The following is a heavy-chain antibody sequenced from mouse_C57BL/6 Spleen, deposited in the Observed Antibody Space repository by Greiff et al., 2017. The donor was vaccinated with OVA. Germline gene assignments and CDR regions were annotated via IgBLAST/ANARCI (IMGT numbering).Heavy chain of an antibody. D-gene: IGHD1-1*01. Sequence: QVQLQQPGAELVRPGSSVKLSCKASGYTFTSYWMDWVKQRPGQGLEWIGNIYPSDSETHYNQKFKDKATLTVDKSSSTAYMQLSSLTSEDSAVYYCARAPITTEGAYWGQGTLVTVSA. CDR1: GYTFTSYW. CDR2: IYPSDSET. CDR3: ARAPITTEGAY. V-gene: IGHV1-61*01. J-gene: IGHJ3*01.